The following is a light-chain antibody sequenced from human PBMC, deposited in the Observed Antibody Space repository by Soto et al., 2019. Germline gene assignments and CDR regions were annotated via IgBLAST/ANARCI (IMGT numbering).Light chain of an antibody. CDR1: SSDVGSYNL. V-gene: IGLV2-23*01. J-gene: IGLJ1*01. CDR3: CSYAGTYV. CDR2: EGS. Sequence: QSGLTQPAFVSLSPGQWLTISCTGTSSDVGSYNLVYWYQQQPGKAPKLMIYEGSKRPSGVSNRFSGSKSGNTASLTISGLQAEDEADYYCCSYAGTYVFATATKVTV.